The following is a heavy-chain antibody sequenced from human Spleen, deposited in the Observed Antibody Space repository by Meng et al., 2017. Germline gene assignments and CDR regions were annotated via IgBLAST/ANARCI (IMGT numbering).Heavy chain of an antibody. D-gene: IGHD6-13*01. CDR1: GASISSGTYY. CDR2: IYYSGTP. CDR3: AREGYSSSWYSQGSWFDP. J-gene: IGHJ5*02. V-gene: IGHV4-31*03. Sequence: LRLTCSVSGASISSGTYYWTWIRQLPGKGLEWIGYIYYSGTPYYNPSLKSRITISEDTTKSQFSLNLRSVTAADTAVYYCAREGYSSSWYSQGSWFDPWGQGTLVTVSS.